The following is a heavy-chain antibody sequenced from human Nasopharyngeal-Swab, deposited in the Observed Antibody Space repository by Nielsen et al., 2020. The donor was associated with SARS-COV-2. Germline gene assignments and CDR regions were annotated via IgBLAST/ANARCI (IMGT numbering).Heavy chain of an antibody. D-gene: IGHD5/OR15-5a*01. CDR1: GFTFSSYW. V-gene: IGHV3-7*01. J-gene: IGHJ4*02. CDR3: ARKSSPFSASVH. Sequence: GGSLRLSCAASGFTFSSYWMTWVRQAPGKGLEWVANVKQDGTEKYYVDSVKGRFTISRDNAKNSLYLQMNSLRVEDTAVYYCARKSSPFSASVHWGQGSLVTVSS. CDR2: VKQDGTEK.